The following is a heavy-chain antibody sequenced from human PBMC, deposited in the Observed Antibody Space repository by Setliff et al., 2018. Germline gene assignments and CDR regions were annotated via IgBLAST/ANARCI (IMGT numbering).Heavy chain of an antibody. CDR2: IRGNGGRT. J-gene: IGHJ4*02. Sequence: PGGSLRLSCAVSGFSFSSYSMSWVRQAPGKGLEWVSSIRGNGGRTYYSDSVKGRFTISRDNSRNTLYLEMDGLRVEDTAVYYCGKDSCLNQPVDYWGQGTLVTVSS. CDR1: GFSFSSYS. V-gene: IGHV3-23*01. D-gene: IGHD3-16*01. CDR3: GKDSCLNQPVDY.